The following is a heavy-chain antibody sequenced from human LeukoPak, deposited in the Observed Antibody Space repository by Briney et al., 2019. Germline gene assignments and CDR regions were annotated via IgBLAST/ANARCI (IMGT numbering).Heavy chain of an antibody. CDR2: INPNNGDA. V-gene: IGHV1-2*02. D-gene: IGHD3-3*01. J-gene: IGHJ4*02. CDR1: GYNFPGYD. CDR3: ARGIPSFSLFGMVIY. Sequence: GASVKVSCKASGYNFPGYDIHWVRHAPGQGFEWMGWINPNNGDANYAQKFQCRVTMTSDTSVSTAFMELSTLKSDDAAVYYCARGIPSFSLFGMVIYWGQGTLLTVSS.